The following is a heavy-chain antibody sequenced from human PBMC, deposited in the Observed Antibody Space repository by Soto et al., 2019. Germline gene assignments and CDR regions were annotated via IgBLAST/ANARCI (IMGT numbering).Heavy chain of an antibody. Sequence: TLSLTCAVYGGSFSSYYWSWIRQPPGKGLEWIGDINYSGSTNYNPSLKSRVTISVDTSKNQFSLKLSSVTAADTAVYYCARDSRYSSSWYSFDYWGQGTLVTVSS. CDR3: ARDSRYSSSWYSFDY. V-gene: IGHV4-59*01. J-gene: IGHJ4*02. CDR2: INYSGST. CDR1: GGSFSSYY. D-gene: IGHD6-13*01.